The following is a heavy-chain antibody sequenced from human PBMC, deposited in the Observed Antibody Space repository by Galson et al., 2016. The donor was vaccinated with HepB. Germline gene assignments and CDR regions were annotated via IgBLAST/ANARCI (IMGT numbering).Heavy chain of an antibody. CDR2: INPSGGST. Sequence: SVKVSCKASGYTFTRYYIHWVRQAPGQGLEWMGMINPSGGSTSYTQKFQGRVTMTRDTSTSTVYMELRSLRSEDTAVYHCARSSGVFTEIFLAYWGQGTLVTVSS. J-gene: IGHJ4*02. CDR3: ARSSGVFTEIFLAY. D-gene: IGHD3-3*01. CDR1: GYTFTRYY. V-gene: IGHV1-46*01.